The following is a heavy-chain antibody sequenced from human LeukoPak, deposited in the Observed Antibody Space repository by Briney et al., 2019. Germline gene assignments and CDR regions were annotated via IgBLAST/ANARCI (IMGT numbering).Heavy chain of an antibody. Sequence: GGSLRLSCAASGFTFSSYGMHWVRQAPGKGLEWAAVISYDGSNKYYADSVKGRFTISRDNSKNTLYLQMNSLRAEDTAVYYCAKEFGPNSSGWYWYYYYGMDVWGQGTTVTVSS. CDR2: ISYDGSNK. V-gene: IGHV3-30*18. J-gene: IGHJ6*02. CDR1: GFTFSSYG. D-gene: IGHD6-19*01. CDR3: AKEFGPNSSGWYWYYYYGMDV.